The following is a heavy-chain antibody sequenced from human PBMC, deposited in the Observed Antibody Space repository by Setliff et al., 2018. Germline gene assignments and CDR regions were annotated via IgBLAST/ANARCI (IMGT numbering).Heavy chain of an antibody. Sequence: TSETLSLTCTVSGDFINSYPYYWGWIRQPPGKGLEWIGNIYYTGITYYNPSLKSRVTISVDTSKNQFSLRLSSVTAADTAVYYCARDSGGYWGQSSHYLDVWGKGTTVTVSS. CDR3: ARDSGGYWGQSSHYLDV. J-gene: IGHJ6*03. V-gene: IGHV4-39*07. D-gene: IGHD3-10*01. CDR2: IYYTGIT. CDR1: GDFINSYPYY.